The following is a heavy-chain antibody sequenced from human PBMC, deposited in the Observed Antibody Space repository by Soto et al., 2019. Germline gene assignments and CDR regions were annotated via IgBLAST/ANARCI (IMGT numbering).Heavy chain of an antibody. CDR1: GFTFSSYA. J-gene: IGHJ4*02. CDR2: ISSNGGST. CDR3: SRRDGYNFDY. V-gene: IGHV3-64*01. Sequence: EVQLVESGGGLVQPGGSLRLSCAASGFTFSSYAMHWVRQAPGKGLEYVSAISSNGGSTYYANSVKGRFTISRDNSKNTLYLQMGSLSAEHTAVYYSSRRDGYNFDYWGQGTLVTVSS. D-gene: IGHD2-21*01.